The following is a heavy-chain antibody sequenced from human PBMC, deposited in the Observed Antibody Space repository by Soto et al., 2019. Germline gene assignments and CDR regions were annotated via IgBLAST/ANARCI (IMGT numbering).Heavy chain of an antibody. Sequence: QVQLVQSRAEVKNPGASVKVSCKASGYSFTRYGIAWARQAPGQGLEWMGWINTYNGNTNYAQNLQGRVTLTTDTPTRTAYMEPTSLRSNDAAIYYCAMVDVYVTPSPQDVWGQGTTVIVSS. CDR3: AMVDVYVTPSPQDV. J-gene: IGHJ6*02. CDR2: INTYNGNT. CDR1: GYSFTRYG. V-gene: IGHV1-18*01. D-gene: IGHD3-16*01.